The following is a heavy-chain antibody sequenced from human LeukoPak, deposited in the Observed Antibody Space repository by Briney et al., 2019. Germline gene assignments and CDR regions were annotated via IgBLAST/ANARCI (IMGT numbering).Heavy chain of an antibody. Sequence: ASVKVSCKASGGTFSSYAISWVGQAPGQGLEWMGGIIPIFGTANYAQKFQGRVTITADESTSTAYMELSSLRSEDTAVYYCARGGGEYSSSWRDWFDPWGQGTLVTVSS. CDR2: IIPIFGTA. D-gene: IGHD6-13*01. CDR1: GGTFSSYA. V-gene: IGHV1-69*13. CDR3: ARGGGEYSSSWRDWFDP. J-gene: IGHJ5*02.